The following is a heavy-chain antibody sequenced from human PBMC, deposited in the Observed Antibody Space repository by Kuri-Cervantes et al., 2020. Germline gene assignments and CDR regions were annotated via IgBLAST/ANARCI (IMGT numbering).Heavy chain of an antibody. CDR2: IYYSGST. CDR3: ARQARNYYDMRAFDI. J-gene: IGHJ3*02. D-gene: IGHD3-22*01. CDR1: GGSVSGSNYH. V-gene: IGHV4-39*01. Sequence: SETLSLTCAVSGGSVSGSNYHWGRIRQPPGKGLEWIGSIYYSGSTYYNPSLKNRVTISVDTSKNQFSLKLSSVTAADTAVYYCARQARNYYDMRAFDIWGQGTMVTVSS.